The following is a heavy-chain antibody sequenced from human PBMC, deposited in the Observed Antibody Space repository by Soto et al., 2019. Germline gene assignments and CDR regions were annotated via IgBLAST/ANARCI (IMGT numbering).Heavy chain of an antibody. J-gene: IGHJ4*02. V-gene: IGHV3-48*02. CDR2: ISSSSRAI. Sequence: EVQLVESGGGLVQPGGSLRLSCAASGFTFSTYNMNWVRQAPGKGLEWVSYISSSSRAIYYADSVKGRFTISRDNAKNSLYLHMNSLRDEDTAVSYCARVPLTCGGDCYIADYWGQGTLVTVSS. CDR1: GFTFSTYN. D-gene: IGHD2-21*02. CDR3: ARVPLTCGGDCYIADY.